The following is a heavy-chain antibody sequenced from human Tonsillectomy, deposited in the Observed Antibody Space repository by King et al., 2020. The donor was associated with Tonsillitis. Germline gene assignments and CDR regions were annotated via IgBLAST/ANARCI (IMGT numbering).Heavy chain of an antibody. J-gene: IGHJ3*02. D-gene: IGHD3-10*01. V-gene: IGHV3-64D*06. CDR2: ISSNGQST. Sequence: VQLVESGGGLVQPGGSLRLSCSASGFTFRSYVMHWVRQAPGKGLEYVSAISSNGQSTYYADSVKGRFTISRDNSKNTLFLQMSSLRAEDTAVYYCVKDRLWFGELLYVSACDIWGQGTMVTVSS. CDR3: VKDRLWFGELLYVSACDI. CDR1: GFTFRSYV.